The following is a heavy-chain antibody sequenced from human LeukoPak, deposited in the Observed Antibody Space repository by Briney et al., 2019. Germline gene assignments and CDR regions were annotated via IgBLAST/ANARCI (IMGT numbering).Heavy chain of an antibody. CDR2: LSASVGST. J-gene: IGHJ4*02. D-gene: IGHD3-22*01. CDR1: GFTFSSYV. Sequence: PGGSLRLSCTASGFTFSSYVMNWVRQAPGKGLEWVSGLSASVGSTYYADSVKGRFTISRDDSKNTLYLQMNSLKTEDTAVYYCTTEYNFNYYDSSGYYYWGQGTLVTVSS. V-gene: IGHV3-23*01. CDR3: TTEYNFNYYDSSGYYY.